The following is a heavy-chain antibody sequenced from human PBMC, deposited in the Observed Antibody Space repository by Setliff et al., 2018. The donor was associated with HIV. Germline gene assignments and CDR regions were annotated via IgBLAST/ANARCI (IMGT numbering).Heavy chain of an antibody. CDR1: GGSMRSNIYY. CDR2: IHLSDT. D-gene: IGHD3-22*01. V-gene: IGHV4-39*07. CDR3: ATTPTLDSSGQAFDY. J-gene: IGHJ4*02. Sequence: SETLSLTCSVSGGSMRSNIYYWGWIRLSPTKGLEWIGSIHLSDTYYNPSLKSRVTISVDKSKNQFSLKLSSVTAADTAVYYCATTPTLDSSGQAFDYWGQGTLVTVSS.